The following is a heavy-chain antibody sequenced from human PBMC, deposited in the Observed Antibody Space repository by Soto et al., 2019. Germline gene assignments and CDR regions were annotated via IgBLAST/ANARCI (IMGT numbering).Heavy chain of an antibody. Sequence: EVQLVESGGGLVKPGGSLRLSCAASGFTFSSYSMNWVRQAPGKGLEWVSSISSSSSYIYYADSVKGRFTISRDNAKNSLYLQMNSLRAEDTAVYYCARGLKGWAYNWFDPWGQGTLVTVSS. CDR2: ISSSSSYI. CDR3: ARGLKGWAYNWFDP. CDR1: GFTFSSYS. J-gene: IGHJ5*02. V-gene: IGHV3-21*01. D-gene: IGHD3-16*01.